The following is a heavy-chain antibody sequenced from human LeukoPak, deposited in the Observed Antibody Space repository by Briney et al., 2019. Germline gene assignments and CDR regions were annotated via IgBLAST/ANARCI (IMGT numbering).Heavy chain of an antibody. CDR1: GSSISSYY. V-gene: IGHV4-59*01. D-gene: IGHD5-18*01. Sequence: SETLSLTCTASGSSISSYYWSWIRQPPGKGLEWIGYIYYSGSTNYNPSLKTRVTISVDTSKNQFSLKLSSVTAADTAVYYCARDQGGYSYGFDYWGQGTLVTVSS. J-gene: IGHJ4*02. CDR3: ARDQGGYSYGFDY. CDR2: IYYSGST.